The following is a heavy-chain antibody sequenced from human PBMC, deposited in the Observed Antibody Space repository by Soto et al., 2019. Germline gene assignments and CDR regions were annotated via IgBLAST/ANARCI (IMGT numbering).Heavy chain of an antibody. V-gene: IGHV4-4*02. CDR3: VTSVPAATWAYNGMDV. Sequence: SETLSLTCAVSGGSVESSSCWSWVRQAPGKGLEWIGEIYHSGTFNYNPSLASRVSVSVDKSTNQFSLNLNSVTAADTAVYYCVTSVPAATWAYNGMDVWGQGTKVTVYS. CDR1: GGSVESSSC. J-gene: IGHJ6*02. CDR2: IYHSGTF. D-gene: IGHD2-15*01.